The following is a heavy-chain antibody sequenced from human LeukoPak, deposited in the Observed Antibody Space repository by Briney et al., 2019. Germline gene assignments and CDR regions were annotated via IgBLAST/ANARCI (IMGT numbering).Heavy chain of an antibody. Sequence: ASVKVSCKASGGTFSSYAISWVRQAPGQGLEWMGGIIPIFGTANYAQKFQGRVTITTDESTSTAHMELSSLRSEDTAVYYCASRTGNWFDPWGQGTLVTVSS. J-gene: IGHJ5*02. CDR1: GGTFSSYA. D-gene: IGHD1/OR15-1a*01. CDR3: ASRTGNWFDP. CDR2: IIPIFGTA. V-gene: IGHV1-69*05.